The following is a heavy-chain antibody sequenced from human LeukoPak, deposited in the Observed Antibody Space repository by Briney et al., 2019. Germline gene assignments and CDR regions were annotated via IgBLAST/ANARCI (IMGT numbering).Heavy chain of an antibody. CDR1: GFTFSSYS. J-gene: IGHJ4*02. Sequence: GGSLRLSCAASGFTFSSYSMNWVRQAPGKGLEWVSSISSSSSYIYYADSVKGRFTTSRDNAKNSLYLQMNSLRAEDTAVYYCARDRVFGVVIGFDYWGQGTLLTVSS. CDR2: ISSSSSYI. V-gene: IGHV3-21*04. D-gene: IGHD3-3*01. CDR3: ARDRVFGVVIGFDY.